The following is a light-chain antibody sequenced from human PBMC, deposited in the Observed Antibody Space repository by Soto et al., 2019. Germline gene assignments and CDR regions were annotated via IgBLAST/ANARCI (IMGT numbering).Light chain of an antibody. CDR3: SSYTSSSTEV. J-gene: IGLJ1*01. CDR1: SSNICGYNY. CDR2: DVG. V-gene: IGLV2-14*03. Sequence: QSALTQPASVSGSPGQSITISCTGTSSNICGYNYVSWYQQHPGKAPELMIYDVGSRPSGVSNRFSGSKSANTASLTISGLQAEDEADYYCSSYTSSSTEVFGTG.